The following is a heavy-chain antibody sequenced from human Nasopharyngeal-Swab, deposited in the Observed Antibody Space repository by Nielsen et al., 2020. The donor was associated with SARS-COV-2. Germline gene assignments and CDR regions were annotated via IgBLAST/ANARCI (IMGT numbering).Heavy chain of an antibody. CDR2: IYSGDSDT. Sequence: KVSCKASGHIFNIYWIAWVRQMPGKGLEWMGIIYSGDSDTRYSPSFQGQDTISFDKSITTAYLQWSSLKASDTAMYYCARPYYGGNSDAFDIWGQGTMVTVSS. J-gene: IGHJ3*02. D-gene: IGHD4-23*01. CDR3: ARPYYGGNSDAFDI. CDR1: GHIFNIYW. V-gene: IGHV5-51*01.